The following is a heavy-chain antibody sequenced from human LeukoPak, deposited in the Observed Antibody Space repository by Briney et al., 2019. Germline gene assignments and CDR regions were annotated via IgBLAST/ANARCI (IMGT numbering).Heavy chain of an antibody. CDR1: GFTFSSYA. CDR2: ISSNGGST. D-gene: IGHD6-19*01. J-gene: IGHJ4*02. Sequence: GGSLRLSCAASGFTFSSYAMHWVRQAPGKGLEYVSAISSNGGSTYYANSVKGRFTISRDNSKNTLYLQMGSLRAEDMAVYYCARFRVSSGWYRIDYWGQGTLVTVSS. CDR3: ARFRVSSGWYRIDY. V-gene: IGHV3-64*01.